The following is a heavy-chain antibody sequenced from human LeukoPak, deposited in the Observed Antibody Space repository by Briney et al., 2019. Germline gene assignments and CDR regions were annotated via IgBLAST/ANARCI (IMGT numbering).Heavy chain of an antibody. CDR2: ISYDGSNK. CDR1: GFTFSSYA. Sequence: GGSLRLSCAASGFTFSSYAMHWVRQAPGKGLEWVAVISYDGSNKYYADSVKGRFTISRDNSKNTLYLQMNSLRAEDTAVYYCARDPAAAGTCWGQGTLVTVSS. CDR3: ARDPAAAGTC. J-gene: IGHJ4*02. D-gene: IGHD6-13*01. V-gene: IGHV3-30-3*01.